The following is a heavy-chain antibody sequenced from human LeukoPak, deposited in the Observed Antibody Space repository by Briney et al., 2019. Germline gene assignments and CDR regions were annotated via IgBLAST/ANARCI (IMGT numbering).Heavy chain of an antibody. CDR2: IRYDGSNK. CDR1: RFTFSSYG. CDR3: AKDEGPSVDGDYFDY. J-gene: IGHJ4*02. Sequence: PGGSLRLSCAASRFTFSSYGMHWVRQAPGKGLEWVAFIRYDGSNKYYADSVKGRFTISRDNSKNTLYLQMNTLRVEDMAIYYCAKDEGPSVDGDYFDYWGQGTLVTVSS. D-gene: IGHD3-10*01. V-gene: IGHV3-30*02.